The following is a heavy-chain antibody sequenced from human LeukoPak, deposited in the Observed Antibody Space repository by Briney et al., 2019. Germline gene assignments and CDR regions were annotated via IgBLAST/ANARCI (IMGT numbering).Heavy chain of an antibody. J-gene: IGHJ4*02. V-gene: IGHV3-33*01. Sequence: GGSLRLSCAASGFTFSNFGMHWVRQAPAKGLEWVALIWYDGSNKYYADSVKGRFTISRDNSKNTLFLQMNSLRAEDTAVYYCARGGSNWYNAYFDYWGQGTLVTVSS. D-gene: IGHD6-13*01. CDR1: GFTFSNFG. CDR2: IWYDGSNK. CDR3: ARGGSNWYNAYFDY.